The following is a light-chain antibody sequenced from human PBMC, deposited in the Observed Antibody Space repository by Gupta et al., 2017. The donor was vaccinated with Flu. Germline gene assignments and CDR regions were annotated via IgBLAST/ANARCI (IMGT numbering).Light chain of an antibody. CDR3: QQYYTTPLT. Sequence: DIVMIQSPASLAVSLRERATINCKSSQRVINNFNNKTYLAWYQQKPGQPPKVLIYWASTRESGVPDRFSGSGSGRDFTLTISSLQAEDVAVYYCQQYYTTPLTFGQGSKVEIK. CDR2: WAS. V-gene: IGKV4-1*01. J-gene: IGKJ1*01. CDR1: QRVINNFNNKTY.